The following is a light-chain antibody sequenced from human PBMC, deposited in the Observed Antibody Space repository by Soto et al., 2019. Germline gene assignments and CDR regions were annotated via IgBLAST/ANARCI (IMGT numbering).Light chain of an antibody. CDR1: RSGSSSN. CDR3: QQYNSSPRT. J-gene: IGKJ1*01. CDR2: GAS. Sequence: IVVTQFPPTPSAPPVETATISSLSSRTARSGSSSNLAWYQQKPGQAPRLLIYGASSRATGIPDRFSGSGSGTEFTLTISSLESEDFAVYYCQQYNSSPRTFGQGTKVDIK. V-gene: IGKV3-20*01.